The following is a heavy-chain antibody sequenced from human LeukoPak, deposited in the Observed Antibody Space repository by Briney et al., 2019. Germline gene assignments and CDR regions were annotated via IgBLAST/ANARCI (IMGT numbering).Heavy chain of an antibody. J-gene: IGHJ5*02. Sequence: PSETLSLTCTVSGGSISSNSYYWGWIRQPPGKGLEWIGSIYYSGIIHYNPSLKSRVTISTDTPKNQFSLKLNSVTAADTAVYYCARHGVRTNYNWFDPWGQGTLVIVSS. CDR2: IYYSGII. V-gene: IGHV4-39*01. CDR1: GGSISSNSYY. CDR3: ARHGVRTNYNWFDP. D-gene: IGHD1/OR15-1a*01.